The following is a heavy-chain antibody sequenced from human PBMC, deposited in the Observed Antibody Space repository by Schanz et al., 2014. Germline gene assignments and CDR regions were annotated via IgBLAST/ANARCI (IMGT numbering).Heavy chain of an antibody. J-gene: IGHJ5*02. Sequence: EVQLVESGGGLVQPGGSLRLSCAASGYTFSDHFMDWVRQAPGEGLEWVANIKQDGSEKYYVDSVKGRFTISRDNAKNSLYLQMHSLRGEDTAVYYCARGTHLDLWGQGTLVGVSS. CDR1: GYTFSDHF. CDR2: IKQDGSEK. V-gene: IGHV3-7*01. CDR3: ARGTHLDL.